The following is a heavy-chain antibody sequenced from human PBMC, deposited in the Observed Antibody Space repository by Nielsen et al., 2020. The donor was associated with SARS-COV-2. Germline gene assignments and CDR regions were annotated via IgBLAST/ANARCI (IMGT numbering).Heavy chain of an antibody. CDR1: GFTFSDYY. CDR3: ARGLYGDYDY. J-gene: IGHJ4*02. Sequence: GESLNTSCAASGFTFSDYYMSWIRQAPGKGLEWVSYISSSSSYTNHADSVKGRFTISRDNAKNSLYLQMNSLRAEDAAVYYCARGLYGDYDYWGQGTLVTVSS. D-gene: IGHD4-17*01. CDR2: ISSSSSYT. V-gene: IGHV3-11*05.